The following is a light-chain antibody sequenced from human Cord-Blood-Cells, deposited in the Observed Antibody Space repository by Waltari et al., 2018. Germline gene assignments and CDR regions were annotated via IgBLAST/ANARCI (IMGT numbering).Light chain of an antibody. CDR2: LGS. CDR3: MQALQTPYT. CDR1: KSLLHSNGYNY. J-gene: IGKJ2*01. V-gene: IGKV2-28*01. Sequence: DIVMTQSPLSLPVTPGEPASISCRFSKSLLHSNGYNYLDWYLQKPGQSPQLLIYLGSNLASGVPDRFSGSGSGTDFTLKISRVEAEDVGVYYCMQALQTPYTFGQGTKLEIK.